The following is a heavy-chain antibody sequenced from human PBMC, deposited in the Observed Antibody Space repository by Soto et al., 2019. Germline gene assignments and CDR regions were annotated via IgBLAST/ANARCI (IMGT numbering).Heavy chain of an antibody. Sequence: GGSLRLPCAVSGFTFDDNAMHWVRLAPEKGLEWVSGINWQSDIGYAVSVESRFTISRDNAESSYYLQMKRLRVQDTALYYCAIAQDRGGRTTLIYWGQGTQVTVSS. CDR2: INWQSDI. V-gene: IGHV3-9*01. J-gene: IGHJ4*01. CDR3: AIAQDRGGRTTLIY. CDR1: GFTFDDNA. D-gene: IGHD4-17*01.